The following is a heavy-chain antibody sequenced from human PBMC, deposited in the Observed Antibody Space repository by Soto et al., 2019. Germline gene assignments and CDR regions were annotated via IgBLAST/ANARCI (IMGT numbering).Heavy chain of an antibody. V-gene: IGHV3-23*01. CDR1: GFTFSSYA. CDR3: AKVGCSGGSCYASDAFDI. J-gene: IGHJ3*02. Sequence: EVQLLESGGGLVQPGGSLRLSCAASGFTFSSYAMSWVRQAPGKGLEWVSAISGSGGSTYYADSVKGRFTISRDNSKNTLYLQMNSLRAEDTAVYYCAKVGCSGGSCYASDAFDILGQGTMVTVSS. CDR2: ISGSGGST. D-gene: IGHD2-15*01.